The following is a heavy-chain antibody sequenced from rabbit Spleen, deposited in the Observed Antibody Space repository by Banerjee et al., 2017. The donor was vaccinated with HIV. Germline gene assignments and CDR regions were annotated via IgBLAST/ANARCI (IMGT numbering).Heavy chain of an antibody. CDR3: VRFYAGYGDFGYAAM. V-gene: IGHV1S45*01. D-gene: IGHD7-1*01. Sequence: QEQLEESGGDLVKPEGSLTLTCTASGFDFSSAYWMCWVRQAPGKGPEWIACIYNGNTYYANWAKGRFTITKTSSTTVTLQMASLTAADTATYFCVRFYAGYGDFGYAAMWGPGTLVTVS. J-gene: IGHJ4*01. CDR2: IYNGNT. CDR1: GFDFSSAYW.